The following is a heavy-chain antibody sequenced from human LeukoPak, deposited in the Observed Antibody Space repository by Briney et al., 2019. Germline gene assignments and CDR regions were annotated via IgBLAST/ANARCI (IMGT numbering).Heavy chain of an antibody. Sequence: PGGSLRLCCAASGFTFSSYSMNWVRQAPGKGLEWVSYISSSSSTIYYADSVKGRFTISRDNAKNSLYLQMNSLRAEDTAVYYCGTSGVRKWELRIDYWGQGTLVTVSS. V-gene: IGHV3-48*04. J-gene: IGHJ4*02. D-gene: IGHD1-26*01. CDR3: GTSGVRKWELRIDY. CDR2: ISSSSSTI. CDR1: GFTFSSYS.